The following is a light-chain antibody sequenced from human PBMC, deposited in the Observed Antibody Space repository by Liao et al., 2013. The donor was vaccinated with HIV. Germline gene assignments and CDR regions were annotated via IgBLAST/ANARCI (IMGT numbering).Light chain of an antibody. J-gene: IGLJ3*02. V-gene: IGLV3-1*01. CDR3: QVWDSSSNHMV. CDR2: SDS. CDR1: KLGDKY. Sequence: SYELTQPPSVSVSPGQTATITCSGAKLGDKYACWYQQKPGQAPVLVIHSDSDRPSGIPDRFSGSNSGNTATLTISRVEAGDEADYYCQVWDSSSNHMVFGGGTKLTVL.